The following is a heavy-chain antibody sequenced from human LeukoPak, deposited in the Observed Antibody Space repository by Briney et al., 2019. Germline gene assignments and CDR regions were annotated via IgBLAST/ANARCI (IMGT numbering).Heavy chain of an antibody. Sequence: SETLSLTCAVYGEPFNGYYWNWIRQSPGKGLEWIGEINHSGSTNYNPSLKSRVTISVDTSKNQFSLKLNSVTAAGTAVYYCASRYFCSSTSCYTFDYWGQGTLVTVSS. D-gene: IGHD2-2*02. CDR1: GEPFNGYY. J-gene: IGHJ4*02. V-gene: IGHV4-34*01. CDR3: ASRYFCSSTSCYTFDY. CDR2: INHSGST.